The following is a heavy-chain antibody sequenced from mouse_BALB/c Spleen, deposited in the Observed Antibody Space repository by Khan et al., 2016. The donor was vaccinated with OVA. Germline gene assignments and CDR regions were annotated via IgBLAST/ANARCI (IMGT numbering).Heavy chain of an antibody. V-gene: IGHV2-6-5*01. Sequence: QVQLKESGPGLVAPSQNLSITCTVSGFSLSDYGVSWIRQPPGKGLEWLGVIWGGGTTYYNSALKSRLSISKDNSKSQVFFLKMSSPQSDDTAMFYGDKGIWSYYYTLDYWGQGTSVTVSS. J-gene: IGHJ4*01. CDR1: GFSLSDYG. CDR3: DKGIWSYYYTLDY. CDR2: IWGGGTT.